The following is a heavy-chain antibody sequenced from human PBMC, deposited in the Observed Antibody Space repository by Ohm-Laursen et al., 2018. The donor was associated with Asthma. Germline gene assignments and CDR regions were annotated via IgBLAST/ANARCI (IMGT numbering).Heavy chain of an antibody. D-gene: IGHD5-18*01. V-gene: IGHV3-30-3*01. CDR1: GFTFSSYW. J-gene: IGHJ4*02. CDR2: MSYDGNNK. CDR3: ARGLGGIHRWLSYQIDK. Sequence: SLRLSCTASGFTFSSYWMSWVRQAPGKGLEWVAVMSYDGNNKYHAASVQGRFTISRDNSKSTLLLQMSSLRPEDTAVYYCARGLGGIHRWLSYQIDKWGQGTQVTVSS.